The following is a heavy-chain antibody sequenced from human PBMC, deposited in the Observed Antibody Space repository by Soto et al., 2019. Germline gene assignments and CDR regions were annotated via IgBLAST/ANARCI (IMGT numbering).Heavy chain of an antibody. V-gene: IGHV1-8*02. CDR1: GYTFTSYD. J-gene: IGHJ4*02. CDR3: AREKYGGYFDY. Sequence: QVQLVQSGAEVKKPGASVKVSCKASGYTFTSYDINGVRQATGPGLEWMGWMNPNSGNTSYAQKFQGRVTMTRNTSIITSYMELSSLRSEYTAVDYCAREKYGGYFDYWGQGTRGTVYS. D-gene: IGHD2-15*01. CDR2: MNPNSGNT.